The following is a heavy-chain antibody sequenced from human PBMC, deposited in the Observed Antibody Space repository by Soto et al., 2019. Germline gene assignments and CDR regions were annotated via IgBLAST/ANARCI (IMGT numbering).Heavy chain of an antibody. Sequence: XGSLRLSCAASGVTFSSYAMHWVRQAPGKGLEWVAVISYDGSNKYYADSVKGRFTISRDNSKNTLYLQMNSLRAEDTAVYYCARDLSGSYPSRAPIEYWGQGTLVTVSS. CDR1: GVTFSSYA. D-gene: IGHD1-26*01. V-gene: IGHV3-30-3*01. J-gene: IGHJ4*02. CDR2: ISYDGSNK. CDR3: ARDLSGSYPSRAPIEY.